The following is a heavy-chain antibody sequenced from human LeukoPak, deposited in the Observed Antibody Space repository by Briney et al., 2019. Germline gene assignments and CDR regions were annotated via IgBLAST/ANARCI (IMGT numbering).Heavy chain of an antibody. D-gene: IGHD6-6*01. CDR1: GGFISSYY. CDR3: ARRGAARRYGGMDV. V-gene: IGHV4-59*08. Sequence: SETLSLTCTVSGGFISSYYWSWIRQPPGKGLEWIAYINYSGSTIYNPSLKSRVTISLDTSKNQFSLKLSSMTDADTAAYYCARRGAARRYGGMDVWGQGTTVTVSS. CDR2: INYSGST. J-gene: IGHJ6*02.